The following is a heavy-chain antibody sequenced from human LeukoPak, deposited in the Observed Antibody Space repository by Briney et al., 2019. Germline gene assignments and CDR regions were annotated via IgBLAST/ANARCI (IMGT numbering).Heavy chain of an antibody. CDR2: INPNSGGT. CDR3: ARGGRWLQLPNYYYYMDV. V-gene: IGHV1-2*02. D-gene: IGHD5-24*01. Sequence: ASVKVSCKASGYTFTGYYMHWVRQAPGQGLEWMGWINPNSGGTNYAQKFQGRVTMTRDTSISTAYMELSRLRSDDTAVYYCARGGRWLQLPNYYYYMDVWGKGTTVTVSS. CDR1: GYTFTGYY. J-gene: IGHJ6*03.